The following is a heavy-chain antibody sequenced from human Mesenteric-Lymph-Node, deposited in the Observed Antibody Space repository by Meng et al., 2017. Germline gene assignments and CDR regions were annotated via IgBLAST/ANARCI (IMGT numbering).Heavy chain of an antibody. CDR3: AKRAGLES. V-gene: IGHV3-53*01. D-gene: IGHD6-25*01. Sequence: GESLKISCAASGFTVSSNYMSWVRQAPGKGLEWISFILDRDGNEYYADSVKGRFTISRDNSRNTLYLQMSSLRVDDTAVYYCAKRAGLESWGQGTLVTVSS. CDR2: ILDRDGNE. J-gene: IGHJ5*01. CDR1: GFTVSSNY.